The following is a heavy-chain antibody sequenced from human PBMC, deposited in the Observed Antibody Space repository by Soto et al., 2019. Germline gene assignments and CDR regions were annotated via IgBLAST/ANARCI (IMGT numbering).Heavy chain of an antibody. CDR2: INAGNGNT. V-gene: IGHV1-3*01. CDR3: ARAYKPLSLVPAAIWGGFDY. CDR1: GYTFTSYA. J-gene: IGHJ4*02. D-gene: IGHD2-2*02. Sequence: ASVKVSCKASGYTFTSYAMDWVRQAPGQRLEWMGWINAGNGNTKYSQKFQGRVTITRDTSASTAYMELSSLRSEDTAVYYCARAYKPLSLVPAAIWGGFDYWGQGTLVTVSS.